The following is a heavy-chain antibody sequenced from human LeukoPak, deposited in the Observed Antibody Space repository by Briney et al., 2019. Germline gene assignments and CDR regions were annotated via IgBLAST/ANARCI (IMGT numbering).Heavy chain of an antibody. D-gene: IGHD2-21*02. CDR3: AKHVIDCGGDCYSEYFQH. V-gene: IGHV3-23*01. Sequence: GGSLRLSCAASGFTFSNYAMNWVCQAPGKGLEWVSAISGSGGSTYYADSVKGRFTISRDNSKNTLYLQMNSLRAEDTAVYYCAKHVIDCGGDCYSEYFQHWGQGTLVTVSS. CDR2: ISGSGGST. CDR1: GFTFSNYA. J-gene: IGHJ1*01.